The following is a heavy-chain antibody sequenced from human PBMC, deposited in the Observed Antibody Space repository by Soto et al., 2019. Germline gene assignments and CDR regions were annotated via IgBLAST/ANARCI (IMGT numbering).Heavy chain of an antibody. D-gene: IGHD2-21*02. CDR3: ARMYCGGDCYPDY. V-gene: IGHV4-61*08. CDR2: IYYSGST. J-gene: IGHJ4*02. CDR1: GGSISSGGYY. Sequence: SETLSLTCTVSGGSISSGGYYWSWIRQPPGKGLEWIGYIYYSGSTNYNPSLKSRVTISVDTSKNQFSLKLSSVTAADTAVYYCARMYCGGDCYPDYWGQGTLVTVSS.